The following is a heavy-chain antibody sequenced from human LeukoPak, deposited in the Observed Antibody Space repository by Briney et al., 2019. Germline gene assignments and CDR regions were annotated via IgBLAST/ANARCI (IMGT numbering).Heavy chain of an antibody. CDR2: FDPEDGET. J-gene: IGHJ4*02. CDR1: GYTLTELS. D-gene: IGHD3-9*01. Sequence: ASVKVSCKVSGYTLTELSMHWVRQAPGKGLEWMGGFDPEDGETIYAQKFQGRVTMTEDTSTDTACMELSSLRSEDTAVYYCARESGSYDILTGYYYYFDYWGQGTLVTVSS. CDR3: ARESGSYDILTGYYYYFDY. V-gene: IGHV1-24*01.